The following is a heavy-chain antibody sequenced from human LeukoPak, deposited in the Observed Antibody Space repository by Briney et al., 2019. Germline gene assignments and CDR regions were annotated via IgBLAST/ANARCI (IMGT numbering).Heavy chain of an antibody. V-gene: IGHV3-48*03. J-gene: IGHJ4*02. CDR2: ISSSGSTI. CDR1: GFTFSSYE. Sequence: GGSLRLSCAASGFTFSSYEMNWVRQAPAKGLEWVSFISSSGSTIYYTDSVKGRFTISRDNAKNSLYLQMNSLRAEDTAVYYCAALILTGYYTHFDYWGQGTLVTVSS. D-gene: IGHD3-9*01. CDR3: AALILTGYYTHFDY.